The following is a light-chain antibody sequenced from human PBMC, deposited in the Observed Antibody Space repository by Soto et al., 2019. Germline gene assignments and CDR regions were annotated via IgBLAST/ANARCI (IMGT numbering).Light chain of an antibody. CDR1: SSDVGGSTF. CDR2: DVA. J-gene: IGLJ1*01. Sequence: QSVLTQPASVSDSPGQSITISCTGTSSDVGGSTFVSWYQQHPGKPTKLIIYDVANRPSGVSNRFSGSKSGSTAPLIISMLQTEDEAYYYCVSYTSSTTYVFGTGTKVTVL. CDR3: VSYTSSTTYV. V-gene: IGLV2-14*03.